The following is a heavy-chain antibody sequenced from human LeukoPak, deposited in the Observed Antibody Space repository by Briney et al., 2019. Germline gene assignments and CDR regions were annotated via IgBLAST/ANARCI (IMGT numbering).Heavy chain of an antibody. Sequence: GGSLRLSCAASGFTFSNYAMSWVRQAPGKGLEWVSTISGSGGNTYYADSVKGRFTISRDNSKNTLYMQMNRLRAEDTAVYSCPKGLDVVNADYLDYWGQGTLVTVSS. D-gene: IGHD2-21*01. CDR3: PKGLDVVNADYLDY. CDR2: ISGSGGNT. J-gene: IGHJ4*02. V-gene: IGHV3-23*01. CDR1: GFTFSNYA.